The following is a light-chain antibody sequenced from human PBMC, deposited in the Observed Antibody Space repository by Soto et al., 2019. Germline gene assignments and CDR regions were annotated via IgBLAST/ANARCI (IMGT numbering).Light chain of an antibody. Sequence: QSVLTQPPSASGTPGQTVIISCSGSSSNIGSNTVNWYQQLPGPAPKLLIVSNSQRPSGVPDRFSGSRSGTSASLPITGVQSEDEAHYYCAAWDDGLNALVFGGGTKLTVL. CDR3: AAWDDGLNALV. J-gene: IGLJ2*01. V-gene: IGLV1-44*01. CDR2: SNS. CDR1: SSNIGSNT.